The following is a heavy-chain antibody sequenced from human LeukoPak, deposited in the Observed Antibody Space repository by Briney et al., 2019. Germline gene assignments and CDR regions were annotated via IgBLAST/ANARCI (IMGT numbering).Heavy chain of an antibody. CDR2: IGSSGSYI. J-gene: IGHJ6*02. CDR3: AREGGYSSGVAMDV. Sequence: PGGSLRLSCAVSGFTFSSYSMNWVRQAPGKGLEWVSSIGSSGSYIYYADSVKGRFTVSRDNAKNSLYLQMNSLRAEDTAVYYCAREGGYSSGVAMDVWGQGTTVTVSS. V-gene: IGHV3-21*01. D-gene: IGHD6-19*01. CDR1: GFTFSSYS.